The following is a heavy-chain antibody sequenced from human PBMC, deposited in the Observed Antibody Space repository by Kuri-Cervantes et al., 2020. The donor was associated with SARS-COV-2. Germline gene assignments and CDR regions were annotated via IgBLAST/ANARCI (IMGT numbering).Heavy chain of an antibody. Sequence: GSLRLSCTVSGYSISSGYYWGWIRQPPGKGLEWIESIYHSGSTYYNPSLKSRVTISVDTSKNQFSLKLSSVTAADTAVYYCARAYSSSWYGGGYYYYYYMDVWGKGTTVTVSS. V-gene: IGHV4-38-2*02. J-gene: IGHJ6*03. CDR1: GYSISSGYY. CDR3: ARAYSSSWYGGGYYYYYYMDV. CDR2: IYHSGST. D-gene: IGHD6-13*01.